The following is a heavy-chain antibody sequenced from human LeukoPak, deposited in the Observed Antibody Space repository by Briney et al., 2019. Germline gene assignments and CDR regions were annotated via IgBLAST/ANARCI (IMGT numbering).Heavy chain of an antibody. CDR1: GGTFSSYA. CDR3: ARIAAAGRDYYYYMDV. CDR2: IIPIFGTA. D-gene: IGHD6-13*01. V-gene: IGHV1-69*13. Sequence: ASVKVSCKASGGTFSSYAISWVRQAPGQGLEWMGGIIPIFGTANYAQKCQGRVTITADESTSTAYMELSSLRSEDTAVYYCARIAAAGRDYYYYMDVWGKGTTVTVSS. J-gene: IGHJ6*03.